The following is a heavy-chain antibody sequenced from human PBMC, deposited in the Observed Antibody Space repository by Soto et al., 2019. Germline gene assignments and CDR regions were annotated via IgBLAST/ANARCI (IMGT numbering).Heavy chain of an antibody. Sequence: ASVKVSCKASGYTFSTYALHWVRQAPGQRLEWMGWINAGNGNAKYSQKFQGRVTITRDTSASIAYMELNSLRSEDTAVYYCATGHGGGTPFDYWGQGALVTVSS. CDR1: GYTFSTYA. CDR2: INAGNGNA. V-gene: IGHV1-3*01. CDR3: ATGHGGGTPFDY. D-gene: IGHD2-21*01. J-gene: IGHJ4*02.